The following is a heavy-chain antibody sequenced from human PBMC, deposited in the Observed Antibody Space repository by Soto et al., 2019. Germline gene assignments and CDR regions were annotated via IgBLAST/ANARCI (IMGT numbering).Heavy chain of an antibody. V-gene: IGHV4-30-4*01. D-gene: IGHD6-13*01. CDR1: GGSISSGDYY. J-gene: IGHJ5*02. CDR2: IYYSGST. Sequence: PSETLSLTCTVSGGSISSGDYYWSWIRQPPGKGLEWIGYIYYSGSTYYNPSLKSRVTISVDTSKNQFSLKLSSVTAADTAVYYCARARAAHNWFDPWGQGTLVTVPS. CDR3: ARARAAHNWFDP.